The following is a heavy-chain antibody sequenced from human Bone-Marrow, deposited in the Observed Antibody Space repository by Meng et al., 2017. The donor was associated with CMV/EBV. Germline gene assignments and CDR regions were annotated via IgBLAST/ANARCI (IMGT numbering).Heavy chain of an antibody. Sequence: GESLKISCAASGFIFDDYTMHWVRQAPGKGLEWVSVISWGGGSTYYADSVKGRFTISRDNSKNSLYLQMNSLRTEDAALYYCAKDRDIAAPVTPVFLDSWGQGTLVTVSS. J-gene: IGHJ4*02. CDR1: GFIFDDYT. CDR2: ISWGGGST. V-gene: IGHV3-43*01. D-gene: IGHD6-13*01. CDR3: AKDRDIAAPVTPVFLDS.